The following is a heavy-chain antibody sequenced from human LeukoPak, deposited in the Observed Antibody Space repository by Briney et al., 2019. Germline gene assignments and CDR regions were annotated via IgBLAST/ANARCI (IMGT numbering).Heavy chain of an antibody. D-gene: IGHD5-12*01. V-gene: IGHV1-24*01. CDR2: FDPEHGET. Sequence: ASVKVSCKVSGYTLTELSIHWVRQAPGRGLEWMGGFDPEHGETIYAQMIQGRVTMTEDTSADTAYIELTSLTSEDTAVYYCATRSPHSGYDSVDYWGQGTLVTVSS. CDR1: GYTLTELS. J-gene: IGHJ4*02. CDR3: ATRSPHSGYDSVDY.